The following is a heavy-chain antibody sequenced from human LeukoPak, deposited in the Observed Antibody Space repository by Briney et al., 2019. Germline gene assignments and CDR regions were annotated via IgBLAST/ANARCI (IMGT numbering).Heavy chain of an antibody. CDR3: AAGIAAAGHLDY. V-gene: IGHV1-2*02. J-gene: IGHJ4*02. Sequence: ASVKVSCKAFGYTFTGYYMHWVRQAPGQGLEWMGWINPNSGGTNYAQKFQGRVTMTRDTSISTAYMELSRLRSDDTAVYYCAAGIAAAGHLDYWGQGTLVTVSS. CDR1: GYTFTGYY. D-gene: IGHD6-13*01. CDR2: INPNSGGT.